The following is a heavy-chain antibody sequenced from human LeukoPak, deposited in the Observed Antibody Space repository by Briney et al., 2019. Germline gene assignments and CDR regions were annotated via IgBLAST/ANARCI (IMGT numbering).Heavy chain of an antibody. J-gene: IGHJ4*02. CDR2: MSGSDGST. Sequence: PGGSLRLSRAPSGVTLSSFATSWVRQAPGKGLEWVSAMSGSDGSTYYAGYVEGRFTISRDNSKNTLYLQMNSLRAEDTAVYYCDPIIAAAGLGYDYWGQGTLVTVSS. CDR3: DPIIAAAGLGYDY. CDR1: GVTLSSFA. D-gene: IGHD6-13*01. V-gene: IGHV3-23*01.